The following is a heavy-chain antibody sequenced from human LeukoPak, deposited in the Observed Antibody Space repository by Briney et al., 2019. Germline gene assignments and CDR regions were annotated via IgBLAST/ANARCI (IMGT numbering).Heavy chain of an antibody. V-gene: IGHV3-33*08. CDR3: ARISCTGNSCRPYSYYDMDV. J-gene: IGHJ6*02. D-gene: IGHD2-15*01. CDR1: GFTFNTFG. Sequence: GRSLTLSCAASGFTFNTFGMNWVRQAPGKGLEWVAVIWYDGSNKYYADSVKGRFTISRDNSKSTLYLQVNSLRVEGTAVYYCARISCTGNSCRPYSYYDMDVWGQGTTVTVSS. CDR2: IWYDGSNK.